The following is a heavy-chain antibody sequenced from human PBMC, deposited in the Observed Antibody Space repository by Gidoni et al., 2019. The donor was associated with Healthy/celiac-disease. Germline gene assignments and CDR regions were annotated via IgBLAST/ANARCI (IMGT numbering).Heavy chain of an antibody. CDR3: ARTTVTTLPIYYYYYYMDV. CDR2: LYYSGST. V-gene: IGHV4-39*01. CDR1: GGSLSSRSYY. D-gene: IGHD4-17*01. J-gene: IGHJ6*03. Sequence: QLQLQESGPGLVKPSETLSLPCTVSGGSLSSRSYYWGWIRQPPGKGLEWIGSLYYSGSTYYNPSLKSRVTISVDTSKNQFSLKLSSVTAADTAVYYCARTTVTTLPIYYYYYYMDVWGKGTTVTVSS.